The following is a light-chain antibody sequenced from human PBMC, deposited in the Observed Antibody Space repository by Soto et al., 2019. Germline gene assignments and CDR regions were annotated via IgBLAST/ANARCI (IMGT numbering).Light chain of an antibody. J-gene: IGKJ3*01. Sequence: DIQMTQSPSSLSASVRDRVTITCRASQNISTYLNWHQQKQGKAPKLLIYAASRLQGAVPSRFSGSGSGTDFSLTILGLQREDLATSLCQQSYNIIFTVGPGTKLDIK. CDR3: QQSYNIIFT. CDR1: QNISTY. CDR2: AAS. V-gene: IGKV1-39*01.